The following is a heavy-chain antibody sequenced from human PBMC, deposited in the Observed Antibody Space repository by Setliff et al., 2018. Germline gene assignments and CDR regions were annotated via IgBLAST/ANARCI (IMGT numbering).Heavy chain of an antibody. J-gene: IGHJ4*02. D-gene: IGHD2-21*01. Sequence: SSETLSLTCTVSGGSISSGSYYWSWIRQPAGKGLEWIGRIYTSGSTNYNPSLKSRVTISVDTSKNQFSLNLSSVTAADTAVYSCARTLLLSPYYFDYWGQGTLVTVSS. CDR3: ARTLLLSPYYFDY. CDR2: IYTSGST. CDR1: GGSISSGSYY. V-gene: IGHV4-61*02.